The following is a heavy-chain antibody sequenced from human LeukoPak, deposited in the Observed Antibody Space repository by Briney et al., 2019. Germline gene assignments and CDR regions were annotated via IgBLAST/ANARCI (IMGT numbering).Heavy chain of an antibody. CDR2: ISSSGSTI. CDR3: ARGPISHTGYSSSWADY. D-gene: IGHD6-13*01. J-gene: IGHJ4*02. V-gene: IGHV3-48*03. Sequence: GGSLRLSCAASGFTFSSYEMNWVRQAPGKGLEWVSYISSSGSTIYYADSVKGRFTISRDNAKNSLYLQMNSLRAEDTAVYYCARGPISHTGYSSSWADYWGQGTLVTVSS. CDR1: GFTFSSYE.